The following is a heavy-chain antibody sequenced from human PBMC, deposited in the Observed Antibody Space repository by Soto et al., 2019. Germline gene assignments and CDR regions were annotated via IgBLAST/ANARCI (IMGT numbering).Heavy chain of an antibody. CDR3: ARDLLSYYDFWSGSNWFDP. CDR2: INPNSGGT. Sequence: ASVKVSCKASGYTFTGYYMHWVRQAPGQGLEWMGWINPNSGGTNYAQKFQGRVTMTRDTSISTAYMELSRLRSDDTAVYYCARDLLSYYDFWSGSNWFDPWGQGTLVTVS. CDR1: GYTFTGYY. D-gene: IGHD3-3*01. J-gene: IGHJ5*02. V-gene: IGHV1-2*02.